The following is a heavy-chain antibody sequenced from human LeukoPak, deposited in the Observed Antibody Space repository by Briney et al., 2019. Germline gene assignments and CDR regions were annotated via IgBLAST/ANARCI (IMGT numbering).Heavy chain of an antibody. J-gene: IGHJ3*02. Sequence: PGGSLRLSCAASGFTFTNHIKHWVRQAPGKGLEWVASIATDGSQTFYRGSVKGRFTISRDNSKNTLYLQMNSLRAEDTAVYYCASPGLSSSLAFDIWGQGTMVTVSS. CDR3: ASPGLSSSLAFDI. D-gene: IGHD6-6*01. CDR1: GFTFTNHI. V-gene: IGHV3-30*14. CDR2: IATDGSQT.